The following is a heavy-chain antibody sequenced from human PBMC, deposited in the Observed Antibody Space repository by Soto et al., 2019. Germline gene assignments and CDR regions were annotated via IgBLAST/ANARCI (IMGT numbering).Heavy chain of an antibody. CDR2: ISYDGSNK. CDR1: GFTFSSYA. V-gene: IGHV3-30-3*01. Sequence: GGSLRLSCAVSGFTFSSYAMHWVRQAPGKGLEWVAVISYDGSNKYYADSVKGRFTISRDNSKNTLYLQMNSLRAEDTAVYYCARAHSPFGELFLDYWGQGTLVTVSS. D-gene: IGHD3-10*01. J-gene: IGHJ4*02. CDR3: ARAHSPFGELFLDY.